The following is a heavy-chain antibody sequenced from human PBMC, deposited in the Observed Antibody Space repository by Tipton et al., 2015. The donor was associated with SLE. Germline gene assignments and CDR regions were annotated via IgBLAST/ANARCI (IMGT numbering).Heavy chain of an antibody. CDR3: AKGGSSSWNTEFDY. J-gene: IGHJ4*02. V-gene: IGHV3-74*01. Sequence: GSLRLSCAASGFTFGRYWMHWARQVPGKGLMWVSRINSDGSDTKYADSMKGRFTISRDNAKSILYLQMDSLRAEDTAIYYCAKGGSSSWNTEFDYWGQGTLVTVSS. CDR2: INSDGSDT. CDR1: GFTFGRYW. D-gene: IGHD6-13*01.